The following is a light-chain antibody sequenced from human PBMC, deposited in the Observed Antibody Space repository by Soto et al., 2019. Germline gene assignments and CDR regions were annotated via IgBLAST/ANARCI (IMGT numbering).Light chain of an antibody. J-gene: IGLJ3*02. CDR1: SAHIGNNY. CDR2: DNY. CDR3: GTWDSGLSAMV. V-gene: IGLV1-51*01. Sequence: QSVLTQPPSVSAAPGQKVTISCSGSSAHIGNNYVSWYQQLPGTAPKLLIFDNYKRPSGIPDRFFGSKSGTSATLGITGLLTGDEADYYCGTWDSGLSAMVFGGGTKLTVL.